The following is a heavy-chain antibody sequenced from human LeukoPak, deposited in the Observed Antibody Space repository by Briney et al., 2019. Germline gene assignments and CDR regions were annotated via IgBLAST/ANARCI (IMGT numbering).Heavy chain of an antibody. CDR3: ARLDSIFAFKPNWFDP. V-gene: IGHV3-30*02. CDR1: GFTFSSYG. J-gene: IGHJ5*02. D-gene: IGHD3-3*02. CDR2: IRYDGSNK. Sequence: PGGSLRLSCAASGFTFSSYGMHWVRQAPGKGLEWVAFIRYDGSNKYYADSVKGRFTISRDNSKNTLYLQMNSLRAEDTAVYYCARLDSIFAFKPNWFDPWGQGTLVTVSS.